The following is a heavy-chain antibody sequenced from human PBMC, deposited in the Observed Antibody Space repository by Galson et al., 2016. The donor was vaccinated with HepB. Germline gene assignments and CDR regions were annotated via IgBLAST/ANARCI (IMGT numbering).Heavy chain of an antibody. CDR1: GFTFTTHA. Sequence: SLRLSCAASGFTFTTHAMTWVRQAPGKGLEWVSTISGNGVSTYYADSVKGRLIISRDNSENTLFLQMNSLRAEDTAVYYCAKGYGGFDYWGQGTLVTVSS. V-gene: IGHV3-23*01. D-gene: IGHD1-1*01. J-gene: IGHJ4*02. CDR3: AKGYGGFDY. CDR2: ISGNGVST.